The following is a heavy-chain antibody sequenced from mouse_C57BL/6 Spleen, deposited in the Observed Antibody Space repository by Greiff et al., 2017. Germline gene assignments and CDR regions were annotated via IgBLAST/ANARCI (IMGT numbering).Heavy chain of an antibody. D-gene: IGHD1-1*01. Sequence: QVQLQQPGAELVKPWASVLMSCKASGYTFTSYWITWVKQRPGQGLEWIGDIYPGSGSTNYNEKFKSKATLTVDTSSSTASMQLSSLTSEDSAVYYCARGFHYYGSSYEYYFDYWGQGTTLTVSS. J-gene: IGHJ2*01. CDR3: ARGFHYYGSSYEYYFDY. V-gene: IGHV1-55*01. CDR2: IYPGSGST. CDR1: GYTFTSYW.